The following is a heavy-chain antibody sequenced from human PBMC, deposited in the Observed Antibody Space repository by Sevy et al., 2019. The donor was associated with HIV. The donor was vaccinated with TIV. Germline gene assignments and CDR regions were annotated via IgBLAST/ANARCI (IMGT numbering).Heavy chain of an antibody. CDR3: ARLGYPYAFDP. Sequence: GGSLRLSCAASGFTFSDYYMTWVRQAPGKGLEWVSYISGTGGSIYYADSVKGRFTLSSDNAKKSLFLVMSSLRAEDTAVYYCARLGYPYAFDPWGQGTLVTVSS. CDR2: ISGTGGSI. D-gene: IGHD5-18*01. CDR1: GFTFSDYY. J-gene: IGHJ5*02. V-gene: IGHV3-11*01.